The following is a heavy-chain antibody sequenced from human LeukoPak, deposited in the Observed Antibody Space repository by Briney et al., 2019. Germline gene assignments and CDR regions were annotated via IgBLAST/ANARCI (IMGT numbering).Heavy chain of an antibody. J-gene: IGHJ4*02. D-gene: IGHD3-10*01. CDR3: ARGPPYGSRSDYFDY. V-gene: IGHV3-7*01. Sequence: GGSLRLPCVASGFTFSSHWMTWVRQAPGKGLEWVASIKKDVGEKFYVDSVKGRFTISRDNAKNSLYLHMNSLRVEDTAVYYCARGPPYGSRSDYFDYWGQGTLVTVSS. CDR1: GFTFSSHW. CDR2: IKKDVGEK.